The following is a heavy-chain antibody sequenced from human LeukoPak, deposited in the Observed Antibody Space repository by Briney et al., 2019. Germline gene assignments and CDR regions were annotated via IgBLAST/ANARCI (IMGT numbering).Heavy chain of an antibody. CDR2: IGSSSAHT. Sequence: AGSLRLSCAASGLTFTDFYMNWICQAPGNGPERISFIGSSSAHTNYADSVKGRFTISRDNAKNSLFLQTNSLRDEDTAVYYCARDDRFDGSGHYTPFDVWGQGTMVTVSS. CDR3: ARDDRFDGSGHYTPFDV. J-gene: IGHJ3*01. CDR1: GLTFTDFY. V-gene: IGHV3-11*05. D-gene: IGHD3-22*01.